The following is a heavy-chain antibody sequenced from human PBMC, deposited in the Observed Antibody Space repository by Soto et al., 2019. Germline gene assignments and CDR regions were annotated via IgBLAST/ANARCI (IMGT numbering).Heavy chain of an antibody. CDR1: GFIFSSHN. D-gene: IGHD3-9*01. CDR3: ARLVASETGYGMDV. V-gene: IGHV3-21*06. CDR2: ITGSSYI. J-gene: IGHJ6*02. Sequence: DVQLVESGGGLVKPGGSLRLSCAASGFIFSSHNMNWVRQAPGKGLEWVSSITGSSYIFYADSVKGRFTISRDNAKNTVYLQVNSLRAEDTGVYYCARLVASETGYGMDVWGQGTTVTVSS.